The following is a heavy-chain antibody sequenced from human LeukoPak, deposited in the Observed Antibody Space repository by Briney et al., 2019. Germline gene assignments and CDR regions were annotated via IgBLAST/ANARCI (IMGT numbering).Heavy chain of an antibody. CDR3: ARGVGNEGLTI. CDR1: GYTFKSYA. Sequence: ASVKASCKASGYTFKSYAITWVRQAPGQGLEWMGWIDPYSGNTNYAQKFQGRVTMTTETFTSTADMEVTSLRSDDTAVYYCARGVGNEGLTIWGQGTLVTVSS. V-gene: IGHV1-18*01. CDR2: IDPYSGNT. D-gene: IGHD1-26*01. J-gene: IGHJ3*02.